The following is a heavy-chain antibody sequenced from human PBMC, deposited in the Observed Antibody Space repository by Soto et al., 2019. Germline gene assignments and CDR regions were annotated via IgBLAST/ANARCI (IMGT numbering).Heavy chain of an antibody. D-gene: IGHD5-18*01. Sequence: ASVKVSCKASGGTFSSYAISWVRRAPGQGLEWMGGIIPIFGTANYAQKFQGRVTITADESTSTAYMELSSLRSEDTAVYYCARSRSVEMATANFDYWGQGTLVTVS. CDR2: IIPIFGTA. J-gene: IGHJ4*02. CDR3: ARSRSVEMATANFDY. V-gene: IGHV1-69*13. CDR1: GGTFSSYA.